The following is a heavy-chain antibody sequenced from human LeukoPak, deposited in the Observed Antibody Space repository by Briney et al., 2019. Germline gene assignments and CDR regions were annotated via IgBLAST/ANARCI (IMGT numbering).Heavy chain of an antibody. CDR1: GGSISSYY. CDR2: IYYSGST. Sequence: KPSETLSLTCTVSGGSISSYYWSWIRQPPGKGLEWIGYIYYSGSTNYNPSLKSRVTISVDTSKNQFSLKLSSVTAADTAVYYCARLFYGSARDAFDIWGQGTMVTVSS. D-gene: IGHD3-10*01. CDR3: ARLFYGSARDAFDI. J-gene: IGHJ3*02. V-gene: IGHV4-59*08.